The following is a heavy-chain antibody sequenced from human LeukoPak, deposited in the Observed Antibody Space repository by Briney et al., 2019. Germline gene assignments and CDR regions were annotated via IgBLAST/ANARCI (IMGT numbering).Heavy chain of an antibody. V-gene: IGHV3-53*01. CDR2: IYPDGRT. Sequence: SYMTWVRQAPGKWLEWVSLIYPDGRTYYTDSVKGRFTISRDNSKNTLYLQMNSLRAEDTAVYYCARGIGTSWSLDQWGQGTLVTVSS. D-gene: IGHD6-13*01. CDR1: SY. J-gene: IGHJ4*02. CDR3: ARGIGTSWSLDQ.